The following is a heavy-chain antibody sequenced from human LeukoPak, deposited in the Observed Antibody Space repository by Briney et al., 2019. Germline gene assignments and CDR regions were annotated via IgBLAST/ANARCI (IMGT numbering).Heavy chain of an antibody. CDR2: VYYSGST. Sequence: SETLSLTCTVSGGSLSGFCWSWIRQPPGKGLEWIGYVYYSGSTTYNPSLKSRVTISVDTSKNQYSLRLGSVTAADTAVYYCARKTMIVVVNWFDPWGQGTLVTVSS. J-gene: IGHJ5*02. CDR3: ARKTMIVVVNWFDP. D-gene: IGHD3-22*01. V-gene: IGHV4-59*01. CDR1: GGSLSGFC.